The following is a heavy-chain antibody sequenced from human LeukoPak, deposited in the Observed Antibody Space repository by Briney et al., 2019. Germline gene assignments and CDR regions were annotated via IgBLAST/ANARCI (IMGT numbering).Heavy chain of an antibody. V-gene: IGHV4-30-4*08. CDR1: GGSISSGDYY. CDR3: AREEYSSSSGQAFDI. J-gene: IGHJ3*02. CDR2: IYYSGST. D-gene: IGHD6-6*01. Sequence: SETLSLTCTVSGGSISSGDYYWSWIRQPPGKGLEWIGYIYYSGSTYYNPSLKSRVTISVDTPKNQFSLKLSSVTAADTAVYYCAREEYSSSSGQAFDIWGQGTMVTVSS.